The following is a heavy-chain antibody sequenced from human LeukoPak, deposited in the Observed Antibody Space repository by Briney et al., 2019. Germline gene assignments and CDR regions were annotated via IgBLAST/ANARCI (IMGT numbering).Heavy chain of an antibody. J-gene: IGHJ3*02. D-gene: IGHD6-19*01. V-gene: IGHV3-48*03. CDR3: AREAVPGGRGDTFDI. CDR1: GFTFSSFE. CDR2: LSGSGTNI. Sequence: GGSLRLSCAASGFTFSSFEMNWVRQAPGKGLEWVSYLSGSGTNIYYADSVKGRFTISRDNAKNSLSLQMNSLRAEDTAIYYCAREAVPGGRGDTFDIWGQGTMVTVSS.